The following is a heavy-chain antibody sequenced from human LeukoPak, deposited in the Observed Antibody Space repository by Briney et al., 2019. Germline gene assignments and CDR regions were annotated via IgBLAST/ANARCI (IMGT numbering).Heavy chain of an antibody. V-gene: IGHV4-34*01. D-gene: IGHD1-26*01. Sequence: SETLSLTCAVYIDSFSNYHWNWIRQTPSKGLEWIGEVNEVGGTNISPSLRNRVILSVDTSKNQFFLKLISVTVADTAVYYCARGQGATVPQVGKNWFDPWGQGTRVTVSS. CDR1: IDSFSNYH. CDR2: VNEVGGT. J-gene: IGHJ5*02. CDR3: ARGQGATVPQVGKNWFDP.